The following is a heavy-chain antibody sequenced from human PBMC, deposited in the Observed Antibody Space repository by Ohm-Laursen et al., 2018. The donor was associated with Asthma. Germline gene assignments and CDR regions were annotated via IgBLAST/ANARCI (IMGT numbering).Heavy chain of an antibody. CDR3: ARDVTSIAAPKNYYGMDV. CDR1: GFTFSSYS. D-gene: IGHD6-6*01. Sequence: SLRLSCAASGFTFSSYSMNWVRQAPGKGLEWVSYISSSSTIYYAGSVKGRFTISRDNAKNSLYLQMNSLRDEDTAVYYCARDVTSIAAPKNYYGMDVWGQGTTVTVSS. V-gene: IGHV3-48*02. J-gene: IGHJ6*02. CDR2: ISSSSTI.